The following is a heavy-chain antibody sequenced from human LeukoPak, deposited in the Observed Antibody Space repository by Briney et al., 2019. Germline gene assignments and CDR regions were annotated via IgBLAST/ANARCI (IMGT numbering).Heavy chain of an antibody. CDR1: GYTFTGYY. J-gene: IGHJ4*02. Sequence: GASVKVSCKASGYTFTGYYMHWVRQAPGQRLEWMGWINPNSGGTNYAQKFQGRVTMTRDTSISTAYMELSRLRSDDTAVYYCARILASGQLLFPFDYWGQGTLVTVSS. CDR3: ARILASGQLLFPFDY. CDR2: INPNSGGT. V-gene: IGHV1-2*02. D-gene: IGHD2-2*01.